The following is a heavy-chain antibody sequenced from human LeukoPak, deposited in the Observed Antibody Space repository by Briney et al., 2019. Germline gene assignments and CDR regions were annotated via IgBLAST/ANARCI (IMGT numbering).Heavy chain of an antibody. D-gene: IGHD6-13*01. CDR1: GYIFTSCT. CDR3: ARDRTAEGMFDY. Sequence: ASVKVSCKASGYIFTSCTMHWVRQAPGQRLEWMGRINAGNGNTKYSQNFQGRVTITRDTSASTAYMELSSLRSEDTAVYYCARDRTAEGMFDYWGQGTLVTVSS. CDR2: INAGNGNT. V-gene: IGHV1-3*01. J-gene: IGHJ4*02.